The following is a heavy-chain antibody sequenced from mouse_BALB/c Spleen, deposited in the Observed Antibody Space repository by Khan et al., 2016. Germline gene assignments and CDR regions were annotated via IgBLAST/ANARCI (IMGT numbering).Heavy chain of an antibody. V-gene: IGHV1-80*01. J-gene: IGHJ3*01. CDR1: DYAFSGYW. CDR2: IYPGDGDT. Sequence: VQLQESGAELVRPGSSVKISCKASDYAFSGYWMNWVKQRPGQGLEWIGQIYPGDGDTNYNGKFKGKATLTADTSSSTAYMQLSSLTSEDSAVYFCARGTPFASWGQGTLVTVSA. CDR3: ARGTPFAS. D-gene: IGHD2-14*01.